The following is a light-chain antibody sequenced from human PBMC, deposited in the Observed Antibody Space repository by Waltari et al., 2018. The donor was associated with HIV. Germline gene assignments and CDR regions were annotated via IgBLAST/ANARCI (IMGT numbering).Light chain of an antibody. CDR1: RPNIGAGFD. J-gene: IGLJ2*01. Sequence: QSVLTQPPSVSGAPGQRVTISCTGSRPNIGAGFDVPWYQQLPGTAPKLLLYGNNNRPSGVPDRFSGSKSGTSASLAITGLQAEDDADYYCQSYDTSLSGPVFGGGTKLTVL. CDR2: GNN. CDR3: QSYDTSLSGPV. V-gene: IGLV1-40*01.